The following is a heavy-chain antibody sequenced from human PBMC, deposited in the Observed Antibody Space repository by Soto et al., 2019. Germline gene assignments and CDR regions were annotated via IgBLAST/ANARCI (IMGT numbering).Heavy chain of an antibody. CDR2: IYWDDDK. CDR1: GFSLSTSGVG. D-gene: IGHD7-27*01. V-gene: IGHV2-5*02. J-gene: IGHJ5*02. Sequence: QITLKESGPTLVKPTQTLTLTCTFSGFSLSTSGVGVGWIRQPPGKALEWLALIYWDDDKRYSPSLKSRLTLTRXXSXNXXVLTMTNMDPVDTATYYCAHVTGDPVTRKYTWFDPWGQGTLVTVSS. CDR3: AHVTGDPVTRKYTWFDP.